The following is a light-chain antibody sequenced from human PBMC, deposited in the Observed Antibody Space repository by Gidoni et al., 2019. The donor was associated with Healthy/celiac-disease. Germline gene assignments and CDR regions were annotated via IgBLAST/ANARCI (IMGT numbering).Light chain of an antibody. V-gene: IGKV3-20*01. Sequence: EIVLTQSPGTLSLSPGERATLSCRASQSVSSSYLAWYQQKPGQAPGLLIYGASNRATGIPDRFSNSWSGTDFTLTISRLEPEDFAVYYCQQYGSSPRTFGQGTKVEIK. CDR3: QQYGSSPRT. CDR2: GAS. J-gene: IGKJ1*01. CDR1: QSVSSSY.